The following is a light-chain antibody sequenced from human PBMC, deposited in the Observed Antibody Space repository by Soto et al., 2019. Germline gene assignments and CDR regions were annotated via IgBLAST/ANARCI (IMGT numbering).Light chain of an antibody. CDR2: RNN. Sequence: VLTQPPSASGTPGQRVTISCSGSSSNIGSNFIYWYQQLPGTAPKLLIYRNNERPSGVPDRFSGSKSGTSASLAISGLRSEDEADYHCAAWDDSLSGVVFGGGTQLTVL. CDR1: SSNIGSNF. J-gene: IGLJ2*01. CDR3: AAWDDSLSGVV. V-gene: IGLV1-47*01.